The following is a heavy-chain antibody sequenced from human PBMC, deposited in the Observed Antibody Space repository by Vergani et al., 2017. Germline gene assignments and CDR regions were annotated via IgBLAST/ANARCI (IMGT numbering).Heavy chain of an antibody. CDR3: ARGPLPIAAAGTTYWFDP. D-gene: IGHD6-13*01. CDR2: ISYDGSNK. V-gene: IGHV3-30*01. J-gene: IGHJ5*02. Sequence: QVQLVESGGGVVQPGRSLRLSCAASGFTFSSYAMHWVRQAPGKGLEWVAVISYDGSNKYYADSVKGRFTISRDNSKNTLDLQRNSLRAEDTAVYYGARGPLPIAAAGTTYWFDPWGQGTLVTVSS. CDR1: GFTFSSYA.